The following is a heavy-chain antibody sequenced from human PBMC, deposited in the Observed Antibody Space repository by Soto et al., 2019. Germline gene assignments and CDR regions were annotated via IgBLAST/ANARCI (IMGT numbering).Heavy chain of an antibody. CDR2: ISSNGGST. Sequence: GGSLRLSCSASGFTFSSYAMHWVRQAPGKGLEYVSAISSNGGSTYYADSVKGRFTISRDNSKNTLYLQMSSLRAEDTAVYYCVKDRGVLLWFGELLNYWGQGTLVTVSS. D-gene: IGHD3-10*01. CDR1: GFTFSSYA. V-gene: IGHV3-64D*08. J-gene: IGHJ4*02. CDR3: VKDRGVLLWFGELLNY.